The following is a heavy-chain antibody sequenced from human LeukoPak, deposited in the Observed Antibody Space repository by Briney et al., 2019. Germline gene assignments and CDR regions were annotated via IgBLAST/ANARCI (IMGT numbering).Heavy chain of an antibody. V-gene: IGHV4-4*07. CDR3: ARGYDFWSGPYWYFDL. CDR2: IYTSGST. Sequence: KTSETLSLTCTVSGGSISSYDWSWIRQPAGKGLEWIGRIYTSGSTNYNPSLKSRVTISVDKSKNQFSLKLSSVTAADTAVYYCARGYDFWSGPYWYFDLWGRGTLVTVSS. D-gene: IGHD3-3*01. J-gene: IGHJ2*01. CDR1: GGSISSYD.